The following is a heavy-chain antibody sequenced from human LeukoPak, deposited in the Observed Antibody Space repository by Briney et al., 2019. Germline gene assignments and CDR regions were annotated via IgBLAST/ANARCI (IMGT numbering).Heavy chain of an antibody. CDR1: GFTFSTYS. V-gene: IGHV3-23*01. J-gene: IGHJ4*02. CDR2: INNYGGST. Sequence: GGSLRLSCAASGFTFSTYSMGWVRQAPGKGLEWVSVINNYGGSTFYADSVKGRFTISRDNSKNTLYLQMNSLRAEDTAVYYCARYWDDRYFDYWGQGTLVTVSS. D-gene: IGHD1-1*01. CDR3: ARYWDDRYFDY.